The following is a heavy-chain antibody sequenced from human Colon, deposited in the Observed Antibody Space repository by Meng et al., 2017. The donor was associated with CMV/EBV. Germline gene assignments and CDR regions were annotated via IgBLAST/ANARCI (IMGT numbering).Heavy chain of an antibody. CDR1: GFTVSSNY. Sequence: GESLKISCAASGFTVSSNYMSWVRQAPGKGLEWVSVIYSGGSTYYADSVKGRFTISGDNSKNTLYLQMNSLRAEDTAVYYCARGRSDYDFWSGLSYGMDVWGQGTTVTVSS. V-gene: IGHV3-66*02. CDR2: IYSGGST. J-gene: IGHJ6*02. D-gene: IGHD3-3*01. CDR3: ARGRSDYDFWSGLSYGMDV.